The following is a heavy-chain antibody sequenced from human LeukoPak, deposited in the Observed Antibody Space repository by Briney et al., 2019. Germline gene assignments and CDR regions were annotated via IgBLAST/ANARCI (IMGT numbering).Heavy chain of an antibody. CDR3: AKDGDSSQGRYYDLNY. J-gene: IGHJ4*02. CDR2: ISSSTTNT. Sequence: GGSLRLSCAASGFTFSNYAMSWVRQAPGKGLEWVSSISSSTTNTYYADSVMGRFTISRDNSKNTLYLQMNSLRAEDTAVYYCAKDGDSSQGRYYDLNYWGQGTLVTVSS. V-gene: IGHV3-23*01. CDR1: GFTFSNYA. D-gene: IGHD3-3*01.